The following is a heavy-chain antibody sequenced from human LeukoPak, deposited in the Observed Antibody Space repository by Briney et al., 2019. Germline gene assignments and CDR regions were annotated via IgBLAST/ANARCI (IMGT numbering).Heavy chain of an antibody. CDR3: AKETPNTGWFDP. Sequence: GSSVKVSCKAFGGTFISYAISWVRQAPGQGLEWMGVINPSGDGTNYPQRFQGRVTLTRDTSTSTVYMELTSLRSEDTAMYYCAKETPNTGWFDPWGQGTLVTVSS. J-gene: IGHJ5*02. CDR1: GGTFISYA. V-gene: IGHV1-46*01. CDR2: INPSGDGT. D-gene: IGHD1-14*01.